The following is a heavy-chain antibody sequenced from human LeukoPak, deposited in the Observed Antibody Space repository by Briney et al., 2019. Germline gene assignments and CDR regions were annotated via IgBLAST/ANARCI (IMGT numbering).Heavy chain of an antibody. CDR3: ARGDFWFDP. V-gene: IGHV4-34*01. CDR2: INHSGST. D-gene: IGHD3-3*01. CDR1: GGSFSGYY. Sequence: SETLSLTCAVYGGSFSGYYWSWVRQPPGKGLEWIGEINHSGSTNYHPSLKSRVTISVDTSKNQFSLKLSSVTAADTAVYYCARGDFWFDPWGQGTLVTVSS. J-gene: IGHJ5*02.